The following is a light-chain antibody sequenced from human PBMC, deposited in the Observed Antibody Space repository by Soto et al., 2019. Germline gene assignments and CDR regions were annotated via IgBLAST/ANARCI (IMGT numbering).Light chain of an antibody. V-gene: IGKV3-20*01. CDR3: QQHGTSPLT. J-gene: IGKJ4*01. Sequence: EVVLTQSPGTLSLSPGGRATLSCRASQSVSRRLAWYQQRPGQSPRLLISGASMRASGVPVRFIGSGSGTDFTLTITRLEPEDSAVYYCQQHGTSPLTFGGGTKVDIK. CDR2: GAS. CDR1: QSVSRR.